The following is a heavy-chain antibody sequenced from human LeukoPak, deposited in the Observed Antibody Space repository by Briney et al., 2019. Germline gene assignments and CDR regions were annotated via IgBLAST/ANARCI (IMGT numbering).Heavy chain of an antibody. Sequence: SETLSLTCTVSGGSISSSSYYWGWIRQPPGKGLEWIGSIYYSGSTYYNPSLKSRVTISVDTSKNQFSLKLSSVTAADTAVYYCARTANSSGWYVWWFDPWGQGTLVTVSS. V-gene: IGHV4-39*07. D-gene: IGHD6-19*01. CDR2: IYYSGST. CDR3: ARTANSSGWYVWWFDP. J-gene: IGHJ5*02. CDR1: GGSISSSSYY.